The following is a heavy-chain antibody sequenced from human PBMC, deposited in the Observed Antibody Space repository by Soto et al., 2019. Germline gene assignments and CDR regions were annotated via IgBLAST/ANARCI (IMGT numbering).Heavy chain of an antibody. CDR3: ARDLPFYCSSTSCYTP. J-gene: IGHJ5*02. Sequence: GASVKVSCKASGGTFSSYAISWVRQAPGQGLEWMGGIIPIFGTANYAQKFQGRVTITADESTSTAYMELSSLRSEDTAVYYCARDLPFYCSSTSCYTPWGQGTLVTVSS. D-gene: IGHD2-2*02. CDR1: GGTFSSYA. V-gene: IGHV1-69*13. CDR2: IIPIFGTA.